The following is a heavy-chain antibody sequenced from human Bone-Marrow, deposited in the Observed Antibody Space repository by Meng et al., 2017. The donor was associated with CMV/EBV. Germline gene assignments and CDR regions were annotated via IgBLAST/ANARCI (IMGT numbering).Heavy chain of an antibody. CDR3: ARDVVEGSVWLGY. Sequence: GESLKIYCAASGFTFSSYWMHWVRQAPGKGLVWVSRINGDGSSTAYADSVKGRFTISRDNGKNTLYLQMNSLRAEDTAVYYCARDVVEGSVWLGYWGQGTLVTVSS. V-gene: IGHV3-74*01. CDR1: GFTFSSYW. CDR2: INGDGSST. J-gene: IGHJ4*02. D-gene: IGHD2-15*01.